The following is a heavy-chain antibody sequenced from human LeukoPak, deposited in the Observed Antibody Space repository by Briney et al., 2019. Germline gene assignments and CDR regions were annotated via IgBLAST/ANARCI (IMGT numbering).Heavy chain of an antibody. Sequence: SETLSLTCSVFGGSISSGSHFWSWIRQLPGKGLEWLGYVDYSGTIYYNSSLESRLTLSVDTSNNQFSLDLRSMTAADTAVYYCARGRLALIPYFDSWGQGALVAVSS. V-gene: IGHV4-31*03. CDR3: ARGRLALIPYFDS. CDR1: GGSISSGSHF. CDR2: VDYSGTI. J-gene: IGHJ4*02. D-gene: IGHD6-19*01.